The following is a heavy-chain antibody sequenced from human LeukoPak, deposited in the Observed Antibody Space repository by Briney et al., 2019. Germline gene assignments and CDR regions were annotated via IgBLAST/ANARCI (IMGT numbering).Heavy chain of an antibody. CDR1: GYTFTSYA. J-gene: IGHJ5*02. CDR2: INAGNGNT. Sequence: ASVKVSCKASGYTFTSYAMHWVRQAPGQRLEWMGWINAGNGNTKYSQKFQGRVTITRGTSASTAYMGLSSLRSEDTAVYYCARVGYYDFWSGYYLNNWFDPWGQGTLVTVSS. V-gene: IGHV1-3*01. CDR3: ARVGYYDFWSGYYLNNWFDP. D-gene: IGHD3-3*01.